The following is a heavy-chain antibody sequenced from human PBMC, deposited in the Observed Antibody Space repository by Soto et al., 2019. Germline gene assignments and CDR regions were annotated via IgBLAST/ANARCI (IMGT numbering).Heavy chain of an antibody. J-gene: IGHJ3*02. V-gene: IGHV1-69*02. CDR2: IIPILGIA. Sequence: QVQLVQSGAEVKKPGSSVKVSCKASGGTFSSYTISWVRQAPGQGLEWMGRIIPILGIANYAQKFQGRVTITADKSTSTAYMELSSLRSEDTAVYYCAGGPFASSGYYYDAFAIWGEGTVVPVSS. CDR3: AGGPFASSGYYYDAFAI. D-gene: IGHD3-22*01. CDR1: GGTFSSYT.